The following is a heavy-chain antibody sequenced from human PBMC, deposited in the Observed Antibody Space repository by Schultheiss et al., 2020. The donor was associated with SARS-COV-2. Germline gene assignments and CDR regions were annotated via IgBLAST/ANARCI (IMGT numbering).Heavy chain of an antibody. CDR1: GFTFSSYW. Sequence: GGSLRLSCAASGFTFSSYWMSWVRQAPGKGLEWVSSISGSGGGTHYAASVKGRFSISRDNSKNTLYLQMNSLRAEDMAVYYCARVSQPRVGLAFDIWGQGTMVTVSS. CDR2: ISGSGGGT. D-gene: IGHD2-2*01. J-gene: IGHJ3*02. CDR3: ARVSQPRVGLAFDI. V-gene: IGHV3-23*01.